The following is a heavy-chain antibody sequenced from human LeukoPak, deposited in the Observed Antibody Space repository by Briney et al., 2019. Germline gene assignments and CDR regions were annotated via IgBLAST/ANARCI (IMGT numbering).Heavy chain of an antibody. CDR1: GGSISGSLNY. D-gene: IGHD5-12*01. CDR2: INFGGTT. V-gene: IGHV4-39*01. J-gene: IGHJ4*02. CDR3: ARLASGYPDY. Sequence: SEPLSLTCTVSGGSISGSLNYWGWIRQPPRKGLEWIGSINFGGTTYYNPSLTSRVTISVDTSKNQFSLKLSSVTAADTAVYYCARLASGYPDYWGQGTLVTVSS.